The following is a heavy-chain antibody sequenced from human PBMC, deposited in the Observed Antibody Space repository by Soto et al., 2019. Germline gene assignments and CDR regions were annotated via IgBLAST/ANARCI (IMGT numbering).Heavy chain of an antibody. J-gene: IGHJ4*02. Sequence: ASVKVSCKASGYTFTGYYMHWVRQAPGQGLEWMGWINPNSGGTNYAQKFQGWVTMTRDTSISTAYMELSRLRSDDTAVYYCARGGVYGDYLEFDWGQGTLVTVSS. D-gene: IGHD4-17*01. V-gene: IGHV1-2*04. CDR1: GYTFTGYY. CDR2: INPNSGGT. CDR3: ARGGVYGDYLEFD.